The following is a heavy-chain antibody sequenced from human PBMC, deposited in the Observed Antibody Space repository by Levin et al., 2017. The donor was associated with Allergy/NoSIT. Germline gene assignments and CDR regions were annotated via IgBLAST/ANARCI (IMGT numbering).Heavy chain of an antibody. V-gene: IGHV1-2*02. CDR3: ARERHLDV. CDR2: INSNSGDT. CDR1: GYTFTGYY. D-gene: IGHD1-1*01. J-gene: IGHJ6*02. Sequence: ASVKVSCKASGYTFTGYYMHWVRQAPGQGLEWMGWINSNSGDTNYAQKFQGRVTMTRDTPISTAYMELSRLRSDDTAVFYCARERHLDVWGQGTTVTVSS.